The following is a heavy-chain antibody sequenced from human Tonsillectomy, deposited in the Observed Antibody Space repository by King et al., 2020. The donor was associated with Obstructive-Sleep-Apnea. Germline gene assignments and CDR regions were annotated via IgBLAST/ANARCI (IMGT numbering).Heavy chain of an antibody. CDR2: VFYSGST. CDR1: GYSISSGYY. V-gene: IGHV4-38-2*02. Sequence: QVQLQESGPGLVKPSETLSLTCTVSGYSISSGYYWGWIRQPPGKGLEWIGSVFYSGSTYYNPSLKSRVTISLDTSKNQFSLKLGSGTAADTAVYYCARDDRITMIRGIVMGAWFDPWGQGTLVTVSS. J-gene: IGHJ5*02. CDR3: ARDDRITMIRGIVMGAWFDP. D-gene: IGHD3-10*01.